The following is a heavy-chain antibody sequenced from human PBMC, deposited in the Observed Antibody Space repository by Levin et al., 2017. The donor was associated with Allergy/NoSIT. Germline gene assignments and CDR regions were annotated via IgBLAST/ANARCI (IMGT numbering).Heavy chain of an antibody. D-gene: IGHD2-8*01. CDR2: IKQDGSEK. J-gene: IGHJ6*02. Sequence: GESLKISCAASGFTFSSYWMSWVRQAPGKGLEWVANIKQDGSEKYYVDSVKGRFTISRDNAKNSLYLQMNSLRAEDTAVYYCAREGLMVYAVMYYYYGMDGWGQGTTVTVSS. V-gene: IGHV3-7*01. CDR1: GFTFSSYW. CDR3: AREGLMVYAVMYYYYGMDG.